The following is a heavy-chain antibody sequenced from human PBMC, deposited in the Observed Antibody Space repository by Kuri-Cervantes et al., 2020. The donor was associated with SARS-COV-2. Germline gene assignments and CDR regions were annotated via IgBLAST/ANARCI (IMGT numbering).Heavy chain of an antibody. Sequence: GSLRLSCTVSGGSISSYYWSWVRQPPGKGLEWIGEINHSGSTNYNPSLKSRVTISVDTSKNQFSLKLSSVTAADTAVYYCARNRVVSPSRFQHWGQGTLVTVSS. J-gene: IGHJ1*01. CDR2: INHSGST. CDR3: ARNRVVSPSRFQH. D-gene: IGHD4-23*01. CDR1: GGSISSYY. V-gene: IGHV4-34*01.